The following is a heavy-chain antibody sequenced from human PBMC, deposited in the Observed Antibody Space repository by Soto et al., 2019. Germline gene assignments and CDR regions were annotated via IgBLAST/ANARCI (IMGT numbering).Heavy chain of an antibody. Sequence: QVQLVQSGAEVKKPGSSVKVSCKASGGTFSSYAISWVRQAPGQGLEWMGGIIPISDTTNYAQKFQGRVTITADESTSTAYKELSSLRSEDTAVYYGARAQGSSTSLEIYYYYYYGMDVWGQGTTVTVSS. CDR1: GGTFSSYA. V-gene: IGHV1-69*01. CDR2: IIPISDTT. CDR3: ARAQGSSTSLEIYYYYYYGMDV. J-gene: IGHJ6*02. D-gene: IGHD2-2*01.